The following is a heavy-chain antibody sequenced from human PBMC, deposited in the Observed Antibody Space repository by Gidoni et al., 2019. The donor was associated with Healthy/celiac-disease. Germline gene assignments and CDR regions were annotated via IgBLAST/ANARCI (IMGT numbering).Heavy chain of an antibody. CDR2: ISWNSGSI. V-gene: IGHV3-9*01. CDR3: AKDNAARPQYYFDY. J-gene: IGHJ4*02. D-gene: IGHD2-2*01. CDR1: GFTFDDYA. Sequence: EVQLVESGGGLVQPGRSLRLSCAASGFTFDDYAMHLVRQAPGKCMEWFSGISWNSGSIGDADSVKGRFTSSRDNANNSLYLQINSLRAEDTALYYCAKDNAARPQYYFDYWGQGTLVTVSS.